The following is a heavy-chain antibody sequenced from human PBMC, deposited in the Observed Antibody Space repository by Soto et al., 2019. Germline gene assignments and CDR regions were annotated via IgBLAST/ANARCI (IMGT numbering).Heavy chain of an antibody. J-gene: IGHJ4*02. CDR1: GYTFTSYY. V-gene: IGHV1-46*01. CDR2: INPSGGST. CDR3: AKASRWGGSGNYYNVDFDY. Sequence: QVQLVQSGAEVKKPGASVKVSCKASGYTFTSYYMHWVRQAPGQGLEWMGIINPSGGSTNYAQKFQGRVTMTRDTSTSTVYMELSSLRSEDTAVYYCAKASRWGGSGNYYNVDFDYWGQGTLVTVSS. D-gene: IGHD3-10*01.